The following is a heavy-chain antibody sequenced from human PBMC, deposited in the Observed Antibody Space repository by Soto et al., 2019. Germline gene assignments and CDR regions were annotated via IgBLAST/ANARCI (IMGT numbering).Heavy chain of an antibody. J-gene: IGHJ3*02. CDR1: GFTFDDYA. CDR2: ISWNSGSI. D-gene: IGHD2-15*01. V-gene: IGHV3-9*01. Sequence: GGSLRLSCAASGFTFDDYAMHWVRQAPGKGLEWVSGISWNSGSIGYADSVKGRFTISRDNAKNSLYLQMNSLRAEDTALYYCAKDMAKVVAAYAFDIWGQGTMVTVSS. CDR3: AKDMAKVVAAYAFDI.